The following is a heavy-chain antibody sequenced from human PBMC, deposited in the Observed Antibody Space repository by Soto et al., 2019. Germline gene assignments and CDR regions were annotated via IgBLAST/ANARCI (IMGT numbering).Heavy chain of an antibody. D-gene: IGHD2-15*01. CDR2: IYDSGST. CDR1: GGSISSYY. J-gene: IGHJ6*02. V-gene: IGHV4-59*01. Sequence: PSETLSLTCTVSGGSISSYYWSWIRQPPGKALEWLGSIYDSGSTNYNPSLKSRVTVSGNMSKNQFSLKLSSVTAADTAVYYCARGPKVAASYYYGMDVWGQGTKVTVSS. CDR3: ARGPKVAASYYYGMDV.